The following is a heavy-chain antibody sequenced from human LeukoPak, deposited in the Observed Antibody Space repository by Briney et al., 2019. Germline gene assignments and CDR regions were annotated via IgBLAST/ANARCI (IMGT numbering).Heavy chain of an antibody. CDR1: GDSISSYY. D-gene: IGHD5-24*01. J-gene: IGHJ3*02. Sequence: PSETLSLTCTVSGDSISSYYWSWIRQPPGKGLEWIGCIYYSGGTDYNPSLKSRVTISVDTSKNQLSLKLRSVTAADTAVYYCARHVTISGPYDASDIWGQGTMVTVSP. CDR2: IYYSGGT. V-gene: IGHV4-59*08. CDR3: ARHVTISGPYDASDI.